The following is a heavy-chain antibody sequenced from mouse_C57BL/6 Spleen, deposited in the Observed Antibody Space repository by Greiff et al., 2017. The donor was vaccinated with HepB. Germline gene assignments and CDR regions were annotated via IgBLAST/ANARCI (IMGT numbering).Heavy chain of an antibody. CDR2: IHPNSGST. D-gene: IGHD1-1*01. J-gene: IGHJ1*03. V-gene: IGHV1-64*01. CDR3: ARGGTTVVAPTDFDV. Sequence: QVQLQQPGAELVKPGASVKLSCKASGYTFTSYWMHWVKQRPGQGLEWIGMIHPNSGSTNYNEKFKSKATLTVDKSSSTAYRQLSSRTSEDSAVYYCARGGTTVVAPTDFDVWGTGTTVTVSS. CDR1: GYTFTSYW.